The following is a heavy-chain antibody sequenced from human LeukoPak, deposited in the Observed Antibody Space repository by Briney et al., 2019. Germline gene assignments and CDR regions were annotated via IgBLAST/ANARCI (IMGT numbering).Heavy chain of an antibody. D-gene: IGHD4-17*01. CDR2: IYSSGST. CDR1: GHSISGYY. CDR3: ARLRNYCDY. Sequence: SETLSLTCTVSGHSISGYYWTWTRQPPGKGLEWIGYIYSSGSTKYNPSLESRLSISIDTSKNQFSLKLSSVTAAGTAVYFCARLRNYCDYWGQGTLVTVSS. J-gene: IGHJ4*02. V-gene: IGHV4-59*01.